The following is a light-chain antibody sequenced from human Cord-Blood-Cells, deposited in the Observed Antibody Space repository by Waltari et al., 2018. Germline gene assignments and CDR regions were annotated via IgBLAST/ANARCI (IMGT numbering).Light chain of an antibody. Sequence: QSALTQPDSVSGSPGQSITISCTGTSSDFGGYNYFSWYQQHPGKAPKLMIYGRSNRPSGVSNRFSGSKSCNTASLTISGLQAEDEADYYCSSYTSSSTWVFGGGTKLTVL. V-gene: IGLV2-14*01. CDR3: SSYTSSSTWV. J-gene: IGLJ3*02. CDR2: GRS. CDR1: SSDFGGYNY.